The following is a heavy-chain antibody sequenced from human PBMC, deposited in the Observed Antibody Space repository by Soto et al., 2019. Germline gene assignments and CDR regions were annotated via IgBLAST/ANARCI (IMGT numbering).Heavy chain of an antibody. V-gene: IGHV3-30*18. CDR3: AKVPHATTVTELDYFDY. Sequence: QVQLVESGGGVVQPGRSLRLSCAASGFTFSSYGMHWVRQAPGKGLEWVAVISYDGSNKYYADSVKGRFTISRDNSKNTLYLQMNSLRGEDTAVYYCAKVPHATTVTELDYFDYWGQGTLVTVSS. J-gene: IGHJ4*02. CDR2: ISYDGSNK. CDR1: GFTFSSYG. D-gene: IGHD4-17*01.